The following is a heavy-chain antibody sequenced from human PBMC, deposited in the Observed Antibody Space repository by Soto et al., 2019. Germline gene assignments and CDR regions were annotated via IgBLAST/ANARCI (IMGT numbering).Heavy chain of an antibody. CDR2: INAYNGNT. CDR1: GYTFTSYG. J-gene: IGHJ6*02. CDR3: AIGGISSTNAVCSFYGMDV. Sequence: QVQLVQSGAEVKKPGASVKVSCKASGYTFTSYGISWVRQAPGQGLEWMGWINAYNGNTNYAQKFQGRVTMTTDTSTSTAYMLLSSLRSAATAVYFSAIGGISSTNAVCSFYGMDVSGPGTTVTVSS. V-gene: IGHV1-18*01. D-gene: IGHD2-8*01.